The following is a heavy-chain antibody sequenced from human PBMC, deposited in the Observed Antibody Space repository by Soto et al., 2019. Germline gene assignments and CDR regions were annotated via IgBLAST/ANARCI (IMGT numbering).Heavy chain of an antibody. J-gene: IGHJ3*02. D-gene: IGHD2-15*01. CDR3: AKDECSGGSCYLNDAFDI. CDR2: ISGSGGST. CDR1: GFTFSSYA. V-gene: IGHV3-23*01. Sequence: LRLSCAASGFTFSSYAMSWVRQAPGKGLEWVSAISGSGGSTYYADSVKGRFTISRDNSKNTLYLQMNSLRAEDTAVYYCAKDECSGGSCYLNDAFDIWGQGTMVTVSS.